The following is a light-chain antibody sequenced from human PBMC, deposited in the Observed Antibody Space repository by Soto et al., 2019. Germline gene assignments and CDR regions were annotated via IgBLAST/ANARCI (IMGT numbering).Light chain of an antibody. CDR1: SSDVGVYNY. CDR2: EGS. J-gene: IGLJ1*01. V-gene: IGLV2-11*01. Sequence: QSALAQPRSVSGSPGQSVTISCTGTSSDVGVYNYVSWYQQYPGKAPKLVIFEGSKRPSGVSTRFSGSKSGDTASLTISGLQAEDEADYYCCSYAGSRPFRVFGTGTKGTVL. CDR3: CSYAGSRPFRV.